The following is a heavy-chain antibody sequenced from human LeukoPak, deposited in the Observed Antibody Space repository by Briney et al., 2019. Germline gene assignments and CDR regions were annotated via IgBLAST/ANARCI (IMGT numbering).Heavy chain of an antibody. D-gene: IGHD5-18*01. CDR3: ARLQYSNGYVDY. J-gene: IGHJ4*02. CDR1: GYSFTNYW. V-gene: IGHV5-51*01. CDR2: IYPDDSDT. Sequence: GESLKVSCTGSGYSFTNYWIGWVRQMPGKGLEWMGIIYPDDSDTRYRPSFQGQVTISADKSIATAYLQWSSLKASDTAMYYCARLQYSNGYVDYWGQGTLVTVSS.